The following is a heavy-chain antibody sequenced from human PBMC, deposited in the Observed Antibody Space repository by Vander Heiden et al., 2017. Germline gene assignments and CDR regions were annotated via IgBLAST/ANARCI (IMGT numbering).Heavy chain of an antibody. J-gene: IGHJ4*02. V-gene: IGHV1-46*01. CDR3: ARGNGVVSNGWFHFDY. CDR1: GYSITSYY. Sequence: QVHQVQSGAEVKKPEASEKVSSPTSGYSITSYYMHWMRQAPGQGLEWMGIMNPGGGSTTYAQKFQGRVTMTRDTSTSTVYMELSGLRSEDTAVYYCARGNGVVSNGWFHFDYWGQGTLVTVSS. CDR2: MNPGGGST. D-gene: IGHD6-19*01.